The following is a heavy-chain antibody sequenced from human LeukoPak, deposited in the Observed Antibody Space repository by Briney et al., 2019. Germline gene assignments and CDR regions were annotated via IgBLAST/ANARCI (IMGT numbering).Heavy chain of an antibody. V-gene: IGHV4-39*01. CDR2: IYYVGSP. CDR1: GDSIRSGDSY. CDR3: ARLPITKRAMDV. J-gene: IGHJ6*02. D-gene: IGHD3-3*01. Sequence: SETLSLTCSVSGDSIRSGDSYWGWIRQDPREGLEWIASIYYVGSPHYNPSLNSRRVTLSVDTTKNQFSLTLTSVTAADTAIYYCARLPITKRAMDVWGQGTTVTVSS.